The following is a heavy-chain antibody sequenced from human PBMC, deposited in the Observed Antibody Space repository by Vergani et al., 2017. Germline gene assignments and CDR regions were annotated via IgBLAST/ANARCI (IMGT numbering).Heavy chain of an antibody. CDR1: GFTFSSYW. V-gene: IGHV3-74*01. CDR2: INSDGSST. D-gene: IGHD4-17*01. Sequence: EVQLVESGGGLVQPGGSLRLSCAASGFTFSSYWMHWVRQAPGTGLVWVSRINSDGSSTSYADSVKGRFTISRDNAKNTLYLQMNSLRAEDTAVYYCARDSPPVTTNVGDYYYYGMDVWGQGTTVTVSS. CDR3: ARDSPPVTTNVGDYYYYGMDV. J-gene: IGHJ6*02.